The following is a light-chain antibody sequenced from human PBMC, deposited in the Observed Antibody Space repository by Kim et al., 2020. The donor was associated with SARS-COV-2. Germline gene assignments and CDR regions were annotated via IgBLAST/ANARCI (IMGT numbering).Light chain of an antibody. CDR3: NSRDSSGNV. Sequence: SSELTQDPAVSVALGQTVRITCQGDSLRSYYASWYQQKPGQAPVLVIYGKNNRPSGIPDRFSGSSSGNTASLTITGAQAEDEADYYCNSRDSSGNVFGGGTQLTVL. CDR2: GKN. J-gene: IGLJ2*01. V-gene: IGLV3-19*01. CDR1: SLRSYY.